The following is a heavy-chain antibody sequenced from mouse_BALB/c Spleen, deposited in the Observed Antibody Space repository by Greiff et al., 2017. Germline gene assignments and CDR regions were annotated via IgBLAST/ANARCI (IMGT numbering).Heavy chain of an antibody. D-gene: IGHD1-1*01. CDR1: SYTFTDYA. V-gene: IGHV1-67*01. CDR2: ISTYYGNT. J-gene: IGHJ4*01. Sequence: QVQLKQSGPELVRPGVSVKISCKGSSYTFTDYAMHWVKQSHAKSLEWIGVISTYYGNTNYNQKFKGKATMTVDKSSSTAYMELARLTSEDSAVYYCARGGTTVVAPYAMDYWGQGTSVTVSS. CDR3: ARGGTTVVAPYAMDY.